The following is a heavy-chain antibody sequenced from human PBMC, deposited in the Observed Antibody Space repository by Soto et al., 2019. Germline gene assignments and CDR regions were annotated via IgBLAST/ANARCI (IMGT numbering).Heavy chain of an antibody. D-gene: IGHD6-19*01. J-gene: IGHJ5*02. CDR1: GYSFTSYW. V-gene: IGHV5-10-1*01. Sequence: PGESLKISCKGSGYSFTSYWISWVRQMPGKGLEWMGRIDPSDSYTNYSPSFQGHVTISADKSISTAYLQWSSLKASDTAMYYCASSYSSGWPRGWFDPWGQGTLVTVSS. CDR3: ASSYSSGWPRGWFDP. CDR2: IDPSDSYT.